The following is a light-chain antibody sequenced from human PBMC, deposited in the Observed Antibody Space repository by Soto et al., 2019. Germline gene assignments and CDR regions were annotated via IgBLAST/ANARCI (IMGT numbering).Light chain of an antibody. J-gene: IGLJ1*01. V-gene: IGLV2-14*01. Sequence: QFVLTEPASVSGSPGQSMTISCTGTSSDVGGYNYVSWYQQHPGKAPKLMIYDVSNRPSGVSNRFSGSKSGNTASLTISGLQAEDEADYYCSSYTSSSTRVFGTGTKVTVL. CDR1: SSDVGGYNY. CDR3: SSYTSSSTRV. CDR2: DVS.